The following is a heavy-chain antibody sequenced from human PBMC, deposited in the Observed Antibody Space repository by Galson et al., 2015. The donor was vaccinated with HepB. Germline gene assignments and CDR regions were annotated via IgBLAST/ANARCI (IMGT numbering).Heavy chain of an antibody. J-gene: IGHJ5*01. CDR2: ISGSDGST. Sequence: SLRLSCAASGFSFGTFAMSWVRQAPGKGLEWVSIISGSDGSTFYADSVKGRFTISRDNSKNTLYLQMNSLRAEDTAVYYCAKSPRGGVPHLTWFDSWSQGTLVTVSS. V-gene: IGHV3-23*01. CDR1: GFSFGTFA. D-gene: IGHD3-10*01. CDR3: AKSPRGGVPHLTWFDS.